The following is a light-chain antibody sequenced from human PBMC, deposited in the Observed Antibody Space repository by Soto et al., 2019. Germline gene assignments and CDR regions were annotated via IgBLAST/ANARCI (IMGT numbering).Light chain of an antibody. CDR1: QSVSSN. V-gene: IGKV3D-15*01. CDR3: QQLDSFPIT. Sequence: IVMTQSPATLSVSPGARATLSCRASQSVSSNLAWYQQKPGQAPRLLIYGASSRATGIPDRFSGSGSGTDFTLTISRLEPEDSATYYCQQLDSFPITFGQGTRLEI. J-gene: IGKJ5*01. CDR2: GAS.